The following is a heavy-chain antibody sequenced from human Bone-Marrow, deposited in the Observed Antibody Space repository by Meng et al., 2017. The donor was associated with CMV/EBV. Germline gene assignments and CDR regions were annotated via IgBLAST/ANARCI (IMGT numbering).Heavy chain of an antibody. V-gene: IGHV3-23*01. Sequence: GGSLRLSCAASGFTFSSYVMSWVRQAPGKGLEWVSTISGSGGDTYYADSVKGRFTISRDNSKTTLYLQMNSLRAEDTAVYYCANLRSAVGATRDDYWGQGTLVTVSS. D-gene: IGHD1-26*01. J-gene: IGHJ4*02. CDR1: GFTFSSYV. CDR3: ANLRSAVGATRDDY. CDR2: ISGSGGDT.